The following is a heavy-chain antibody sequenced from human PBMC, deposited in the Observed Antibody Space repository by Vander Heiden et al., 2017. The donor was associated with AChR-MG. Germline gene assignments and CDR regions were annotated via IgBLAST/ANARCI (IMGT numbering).Heavy chain of an antibody. J-gene: IGHJ4*02. CDR1: GFTFSSYA. V-gene: IGHV3-23*01. CDR3: ANFDGKVNPFDY. Sequence: EVQLLESGGGLVQPGGSLRRACAASGFTFSSYAVSWVRQAPGKGLEWVSAISGSGGSTYYADSVKGRFTISRDNSKNTLYLQMKSLRAEDTAVYYCANFDGKVNPFDYWGQGTLVTVSS. D-gene: IGHD1-26*01. CDR2: ISGSGGST.